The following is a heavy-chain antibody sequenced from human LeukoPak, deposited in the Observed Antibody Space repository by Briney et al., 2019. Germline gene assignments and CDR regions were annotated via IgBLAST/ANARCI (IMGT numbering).Heavy chain of an antibody. CDR1: GYSFTSYY. Sequence: ASVNISCKASGYSFTSYYTHFVRQAPGQGLEWMGMIHPTSGLTSYAEKFQGRLTMSRDMSTSTVYLDLSSLRSQDTAVYYCARVPFFKYDFDFWGQGTLVTVSS. V-gene: IGHV1-46*01. D-gene: IGHD3-3*02. CDR2: IHPTSGLT. CDR3: ARVPFFKYDFDF. J-gene: IGHJ4*02.